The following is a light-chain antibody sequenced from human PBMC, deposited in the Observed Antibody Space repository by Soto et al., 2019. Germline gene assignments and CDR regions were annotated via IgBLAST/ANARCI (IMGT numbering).Light chain of an antibody. CDR1: QSVSSY. Sequence: EIVLTQSPATLSLSPGERATLSCRASQSVSSYLAWYQQKPGQAPRLLIYDASNRATGIPARFSGSGSGTDFTLTISSLEPEDFAVNYCQQRSNWPVTFCPGTKVDIK. V-gene: IGKV3-11*01. CDR2: DAS. CDR3: QQRSNWPVT. J-gene: IGKJ3*01.